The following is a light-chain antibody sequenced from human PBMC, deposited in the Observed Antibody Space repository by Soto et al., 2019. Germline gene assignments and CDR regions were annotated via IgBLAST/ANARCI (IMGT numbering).Light chain of an antibody. CDR3: SSYAGSSTLVV. CDR1: SSDVGNYNL. J-gene: IGLJ2*01. CDR2: EGS. V-gene: IGLV2-23*01. Sequence: QSALTQPASVSGSPGQSTTISCTGTSSDVGNYNLVSWYQQHPGKAPKLMIYEGSKRPSGVSNRFSGSKSGNTASLTISGLQAEDEADYYCSSYAGSSTLVVFGGGTQLTVL.